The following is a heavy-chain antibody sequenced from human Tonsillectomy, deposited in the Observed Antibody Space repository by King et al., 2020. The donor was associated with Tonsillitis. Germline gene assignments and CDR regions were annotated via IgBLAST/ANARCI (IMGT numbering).Heavy chain of an antibody. J-gene: IGHJ4*02. Sequence: VQLVESGGGLVQPGGSLRLSCGISGFTFSRYWMAWVRQAPGKGLEWVTTIKQDGSEAYYLDSVKGRFSIYRDQPKNSLFLQMTALRVEDTALYYCVRVYRGGGVADFDYWGQGTLVIVSS. CDR3: VRVYRGGGVADFDY. CDR1: GFTFSRYW. CDR2: IKQDGSEA. D-gene: IGHD3-16*01. V-gene: IGHV3-7*01.